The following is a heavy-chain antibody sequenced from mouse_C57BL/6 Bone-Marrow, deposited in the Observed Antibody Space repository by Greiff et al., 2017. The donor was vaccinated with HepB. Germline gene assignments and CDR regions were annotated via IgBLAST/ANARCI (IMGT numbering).Heavy chain of an antibody. CDR1: GYTFTSYG. CDR2: IYPRSGNT. CDR3: ARKIYYGNFYWYFDV. J-gene: IGHJ1*03. V-gene: IGHV1-81*01. D-gene: IGHD2-1*01. Sequence: QVQLQQSGAELARPGASVKLSCKASGYTFTSYGISWVKQRTGQGLEWIGEIYPRSGNTYYNEKFKGKATLTADKSSSTAYMELRSLTSEDSAVYFCARKIYYGNFYWYFDVWGTGTTVTVPS.